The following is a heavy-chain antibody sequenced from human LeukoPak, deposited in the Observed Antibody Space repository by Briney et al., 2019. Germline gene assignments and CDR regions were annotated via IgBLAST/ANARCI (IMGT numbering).Heavy chain of an antibody. CDR1: GGTFSSYA. CDR2: IIPIFGTA. CDR3: ARALRGYSYGYSYYFDY. J-gene: IGHJ4*02. Sequence: ASVKVSCKASGGTFSSYAISWVRQAPGQGLEWMGGIIPIFGTANYAQKFQGRVTITADGSTSTAYMELSSLRSEDTAVYYCARALRGYSYGYSYYFDYWGQGTLVTVSS. V-gene: IGHV1-69*13. D-gene: IGHD5-18*01.